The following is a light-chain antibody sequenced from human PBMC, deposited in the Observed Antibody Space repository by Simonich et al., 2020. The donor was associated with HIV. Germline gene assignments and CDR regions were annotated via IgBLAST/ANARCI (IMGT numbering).Light chain of an antibody. Sequence: QSALTQPASVSGSPGQSITISCTGTSSDVGKYNLFSWYQHHPGKAPKLMIYEGTKRPSGVSNRFSGSMSGNTASLTISGLQAEDEADYYCCSYAGSSSFWVFGGGTKLTVL. CDR1: SSDVGKYNL. V-gene: IGLV2-23*01. CDR3: CSYAGSSSFWV. J-gene: IGLJ3*02. CDR2: EGT.